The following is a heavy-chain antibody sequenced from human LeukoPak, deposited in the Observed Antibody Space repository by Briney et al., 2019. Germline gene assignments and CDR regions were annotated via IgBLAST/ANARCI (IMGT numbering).Heavy chain of an antibody. J-gene: IGHJ6*02. CDR2: IYPGDSDT. Sequence: GESLKISCKGSGYTFINQWIAWVRQMPGKGLEWMGIIYPGDSDTTYSPSFQGQVTISADKSISTAYPQWSSLKASDTAMYYCARRDGYCSSTSCYADYYYGMDVWGQGTTVTVSS. D-gene: IGHD2-2*01. CDR1: GYTFINQW. CDR3: ARRDGYCSSTSCYADYYYGMDV. V-gene: IGHV5-51*01.